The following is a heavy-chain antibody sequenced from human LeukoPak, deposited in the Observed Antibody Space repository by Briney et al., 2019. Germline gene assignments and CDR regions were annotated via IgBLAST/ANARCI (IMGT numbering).Heavy chain of an antibody. CDR3: ARIRCGHSGSVCYNH. V-gene: IGHV4-34*01. J-gene: IGHJ4*02. D-gene: IGHD3-9*01. CDR1: GVSINDCY. Sequence: KPSETLSLTCGVFGVSINDCYWSWIRQSPGKGLEWIGEISHTEGTRYNPSLESRVTMSVGTSENQLSLKLIFVTAADTAVYYCARIRCGHSGSVCYNHWGLGTLVTVSS. CDR2: ISHTEGT.